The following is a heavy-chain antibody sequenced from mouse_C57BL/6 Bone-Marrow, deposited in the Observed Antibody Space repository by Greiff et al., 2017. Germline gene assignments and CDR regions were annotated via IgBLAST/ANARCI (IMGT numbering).Heavy chain of an antibody. CDR1: GYTFTSYW. V-gene: IGHV1-53*01. CDR3: ASENDGYYVTYLFAY. Sequence: QVQLQQPGTELVKPGASVKLSCKASGYTFTSYWMHWVKQRPGQGLEWIGNINPSNGGTNYNEKFKSKATLTVDKSSSTAYMQLSGLTSEDSAVYYCASENDGYYVTYLFAYWGQGTLVTVSA. CDR2: INPSNGGT. J-gene: IGHJ3*01. D-gene: IGHD2-3*01.